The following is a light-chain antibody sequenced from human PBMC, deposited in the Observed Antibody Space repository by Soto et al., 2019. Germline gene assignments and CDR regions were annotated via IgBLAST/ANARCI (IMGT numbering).Light chain of an antibody. V-gene: IGKV1-39*01. Sequence: DIQMTQSPSSLSASVGDRVTITCRASQSIGSYVNWYQQKPGKAPQLLIFAASSLQSGVPSRFTGSVYGTDFTLTISSLQPEDFATYYCQQSYSIPRAFGQGTAVEIK. J-gene: IGKJ1*01. CDR1: QSIGSY. CDR3: QQSYSIPRA. CDR2: AAS.